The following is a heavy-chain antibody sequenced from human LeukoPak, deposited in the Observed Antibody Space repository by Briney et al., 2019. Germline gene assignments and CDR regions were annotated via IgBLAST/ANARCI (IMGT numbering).Heavy chain of an antibody. V-gene: IGHV4-59*01. CDR1: GGSLSSYY. J-gene: IGHJ4*02. D-gene: IGHD4-23*01. Sequence: SETLSLTCTISGGSLSSYYWTGARQPPRKGLEWIGYIYSSGSPNYNPPLKSRVTLSIDTSKNQFSLSLSCVTAADTAVYYCAGGGGAGLADGGQGTLVTVSS. CDR3: AGGGGAGLAD. CDR2: IYSSGSP.